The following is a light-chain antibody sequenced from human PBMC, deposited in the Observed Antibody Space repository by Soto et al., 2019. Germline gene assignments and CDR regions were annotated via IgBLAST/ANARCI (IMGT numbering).Light chain of an antibody. Sequence: IVLTHSPCTLSFSPGERATLSCRASQTGSNSYLAWYQQIPGQPPRLLIYDSTNRAAGIPARFSGSRSGTDFTLTISSVEPEDFAMYYCHQRNQFGQGTRLEIK. J-gene: IGKJ5*01. CDR3: HQRNQ. CDR1: QTGSNSY. CDR2: DST. V-gene: IGKV3D-20*02.